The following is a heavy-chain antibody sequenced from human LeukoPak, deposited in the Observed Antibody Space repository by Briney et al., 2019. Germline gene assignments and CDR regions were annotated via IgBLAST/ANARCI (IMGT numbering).Heavy chain of an antibody. D-gene: IGHD2-15*01. CDR3: ARVGGYCSGGSCYSTPEYFQH. Sequence: ASVKVSCKASGYTFTGYYMHWVRQAPGQGLEWMGRINPNSGGTNYAQKFQGRVTMTRDTSISTAYMELSRLRSDGTAVYYCARVGGYCSGGSCYSTPEYFQHWGQGTLVTVSS. CDR2: INPNSGGT. J-gene: IGHJ1*01. V-gene: IGHV1-2*06. CDR1: GYTFTGYY.